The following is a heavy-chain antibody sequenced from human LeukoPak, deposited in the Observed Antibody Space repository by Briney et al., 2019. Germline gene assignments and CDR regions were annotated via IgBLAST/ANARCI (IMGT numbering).Heavy chain of an antibody. D-gene: IGHD3-22*01. V-gene: IGHV4-38-2*02. J-gene: IGHJ4*02. Sequence: PSETLSLTCTVSGGSISSGYYWGWIRQPPGKGLEWIGSIYHSGSTYYNPSLKSRVTISVDTSKNQFSLKLSSVTAADTAVYYCARPNYDSSGYAYYFDYWGQGTLVTVSS. CDR2: IYHSGST. CDR1: GGSISSGYY. CDR3: ARPNYDSSGYAYYFDY.